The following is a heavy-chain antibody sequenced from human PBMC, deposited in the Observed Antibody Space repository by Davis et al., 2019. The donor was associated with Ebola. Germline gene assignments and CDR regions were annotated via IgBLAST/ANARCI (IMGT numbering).Heavy chain of an antibody. V-gene: IGHV1-18*01. CDR2: ISAYNGNT. J-gene: IGHJ6*02. CDR1: GYSFTDDG. CDR3: ARVATIGEGYYYGMDV. D-gene: IGHD5-12*01. Sequence: AASVKVSCKASGYSFTDDGISWVRQAPGQGLEWMGWISAYNGNTNYAQKLQGRVTMTTDTSTSTAYMELRSLRSDDTAVYYCARVATIGEGYYYGMDVWGQGTTVTVSS.